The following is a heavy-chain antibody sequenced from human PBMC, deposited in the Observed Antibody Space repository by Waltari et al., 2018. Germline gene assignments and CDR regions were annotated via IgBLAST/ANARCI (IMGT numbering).Heavy chain of an antibody. V-gene: IGHV4-59*11. CDR2: IYYSGST. D-gene: IGHD2-15*01. Sequence: QVQLQESGPGLVKPSETLSLTCTVSGGSISSHYWSWIRQPPGKGLEWIGYIYYSGSTNYNPSLKSRVTISVDTSKNQFSLKLSSVTAADTAVYYCARKAPGSTVAFDIWGQGTMVTVSS. CDR3: ARKAPGSTVAFDI. CDR1: GGSISSHY. J-gene: IGHJ3*02.